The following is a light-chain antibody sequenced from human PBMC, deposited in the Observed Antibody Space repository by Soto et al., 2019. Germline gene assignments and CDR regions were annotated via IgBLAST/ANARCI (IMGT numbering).Light chain of an antibody. J-gene: IGKJ1*01. CDR2: GLS. V-gene: IGKV3-15*01. CDR1: QSVCAN. Sequence: EIVLTQSPATLSVSPGDRASLPCRASQSVCANLAWYQHKPVQPPGLLFYGLSARASGVPARYSVSGSETDFTLTISSLQSEDLAVYYCQQYHSLPRPFGQGPKVE. CDR3: QQYHSLPRP.